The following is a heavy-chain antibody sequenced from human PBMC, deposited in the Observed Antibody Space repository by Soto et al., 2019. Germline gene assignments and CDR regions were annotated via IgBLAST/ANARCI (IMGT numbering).Heavy chain of an antibody. D-gene: IGHD2-15*01. J-gene: IGHJ3*02. CDR1: GGTFSSYT. CDR3: TRDTYDEVVASTGNAFDI. Sequence: QVQLVQSGAEVKKPGSSVKVSCKACGGTFSSYTISWVRQAPGQGLEWMGRIIPILGIANYAQKFQGRVTITADKSTSTAYMELSSLRSEDTAVYYCTRDTYDEVVASTGNAFDIWGQGTMVTVSS. CDR2: IIPILGIA. V-gene: IGHV1-69*08.